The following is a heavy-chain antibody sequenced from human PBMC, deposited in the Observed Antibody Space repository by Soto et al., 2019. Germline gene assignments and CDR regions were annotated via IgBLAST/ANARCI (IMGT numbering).Heavy chain of an antibody. CDR2: ISSSGSTI. Sequence: QVQLVESGGGLVKPGGSLRLSCAASGFTFSDYYMSWIRQAPGKGLEWVSYISSSGSTIYYADSVRGRFTISRDNAKNSLYLQMNSLSAEDTAVYYCARDLSWGSNWYYYMDVWGKGTTVTVSS. V-gene: IGHV3-11*01. D-gene: IGHD7-27*01. CDR3: ARDLSWGSNWYYYMDV. CDR1: GFTFSDYY. J-gene: IGHJ6*03.